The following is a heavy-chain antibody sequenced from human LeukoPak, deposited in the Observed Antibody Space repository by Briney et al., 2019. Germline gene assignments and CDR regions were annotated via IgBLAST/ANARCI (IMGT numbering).Heavy chain of an antibody. CDR2: IWYDGSNK. J-gene: IGHJ4*02. D-gene: IGHD6-13*01. Sequence: PGTSLRLSCAASGFTFRSHGMHWVRQAPGKGLEWVAFIWYDGSNKYYTDSVKGRFTISRDNSKNTLYLQMNSLRAEDTAVYYCARARAGAGTFFFDYWGQGTLVTVSS. CDR1: GFTFRSHG. CDR3: ARARAGAGTFFFDY. V-gene: IGHV3-33*01.